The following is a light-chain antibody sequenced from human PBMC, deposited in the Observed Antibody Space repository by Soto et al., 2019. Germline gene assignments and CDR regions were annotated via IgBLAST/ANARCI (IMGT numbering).Light chain of an antibody. CDR3: QQYGSSGT. CDR2: GAS. V-gene: IGKV3-20*01. Sequence: EIVLTQSPATLSVSPGARAPLSCRASQSVSSDLAWYHQKPGQAPRLLIYGASNRATGIPDRFSGSGSGTDFTLTISRLEPEDFAVYYCQQYGSSGTFGQGTKVDI. CDR1: QSVSSD. J-gene: IGKJ1*01.